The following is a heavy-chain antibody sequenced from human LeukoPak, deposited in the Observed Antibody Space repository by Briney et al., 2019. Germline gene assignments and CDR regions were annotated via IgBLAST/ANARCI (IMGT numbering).Heavy chain of an antibody. D-gene: IGHD3-3*01. V-gene: IGHV1-18*01. CDR3: VRYWRSRINYLDY. J-gene: IGHJ4*02. CDR2: ISAYNGNT. Sequence: ASVKVSCKTSGYTFGSYGISWVRQAPGQGLEWMGWISAYNGNTNYAQKFQGRVTMTTDTSTSTAYMELRSLRSDDTAVYYCVRYWRSRINYLDYWGQGTLVTVSS. CDR1: GYTFGSYG.